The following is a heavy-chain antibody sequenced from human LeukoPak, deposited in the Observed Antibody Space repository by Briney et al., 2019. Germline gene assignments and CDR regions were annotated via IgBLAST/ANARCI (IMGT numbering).Heavy chain of an antibody. D-gene: IGHD1-7*01. CDR3: ARGKWNYGWFDP. V-gene: IGHV4-59*01. CDR1: GGSMSSYY. Sequence: SETLSLTCTVSGGSMSSYYWSWIRQPPGKGLEWIGNIYSSGSTNYNPSLKSRVTMSVDTSKNHFSLKLRSVTAADTAVYYCARGKWNYGWFDPWGQGTLVTVSS. J-gene: IGHJ5*02. CDR2: IYSSGST.